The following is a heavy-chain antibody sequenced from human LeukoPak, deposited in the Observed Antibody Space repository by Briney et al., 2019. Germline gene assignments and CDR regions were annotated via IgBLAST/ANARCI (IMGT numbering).Heavy chain of an antibody. D-gene: IGHD1-26*01. V-gene: IGHV4-31*03. CDR1: GGSISSGGYY. CDR2: IYYSGST. CDR3: ARRAMTFKSGAFDI. J-gene: IGHJ3*02. Sequence: SETLSLTCTVSGGSISSGGYYWSWIRQHPGKGLEWIGYIYYSGSTYYNPSLKSRVTISVDTSKNQFSLKLSSVTAADTAVYYCARRAMTFKSGAFDIWGQGTMVTVSS.